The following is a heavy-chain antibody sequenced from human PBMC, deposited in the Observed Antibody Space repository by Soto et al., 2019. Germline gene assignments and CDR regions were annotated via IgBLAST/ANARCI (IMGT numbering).Heavy chain of an antibody. CDR3: AREETAWPLAYGLDV. V-gene: IGHV3-21*01. CDR2: IGTRSDI. CDR1: GFTFSRYS. J-gene: IGHJ6*02. Sequence: GGSLRLSCAGSGFTFSRYSMHWVRQAPGKGLEWVSSIGTRSDIYYADSVKGRFTISRDNAKNSLSLQVNSLRAEDTGVYYCAREETAWPLAYGLDVWGQGTTVTVSS. D-gene: IGHD2-21*02.